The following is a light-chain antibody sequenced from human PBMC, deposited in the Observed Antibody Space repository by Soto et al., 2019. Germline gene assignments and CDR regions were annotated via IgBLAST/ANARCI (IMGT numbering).Light chain of an antibody. CDR2: GAS. V-gene: IGKV3-15*01. Sequence: EIVMTQSPATPSLSPGERATLSCRASQSVSSTLAWYQQKPGQAPRLLVYGASTRATGIPARFSGIGSGTEFTLTISSLQSEDFAVYYCQQYNNWPTATFGQGTKVDIK. CDR3: QQYNNWPTAT. CDR1: QSVSST. J-gene: IGKJ1*01.